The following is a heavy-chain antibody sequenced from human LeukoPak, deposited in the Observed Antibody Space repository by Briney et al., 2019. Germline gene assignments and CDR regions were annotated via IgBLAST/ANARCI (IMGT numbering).Heavy chain of an antibody. J-gene: IGHJ5*02. CDR2: ISGYNGNT. Sequence: RASVKVSCKGSGYSFRSHGINWVRQAPGQGLEWMGWISGYNGNTNYAQMVQGRVTMTTDTSTSTAYMELRSLRSDDTAMYYCARDVGDIVTIPAAITVPWGQGTLVTVSS. CDR1: GYSFRSHG. CDR3: ARDVGDIVTIPAAITVP. V-gene: IGHV1-18*01. D-gene: IGHD2-2*01.